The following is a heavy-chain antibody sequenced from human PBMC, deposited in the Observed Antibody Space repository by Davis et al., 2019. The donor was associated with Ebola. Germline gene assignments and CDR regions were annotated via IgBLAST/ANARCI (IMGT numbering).Heavy chain of an antibody. CDR3: TPGPKDP. D-gene: IGHD2-15*01. J-gene: IGHJ4*02. CDR1: GFSFSDAW. Sequence: GESLKISCGASGFSFSDAWLHWVRQAPGKGLEWVGRIKSNIDDGTTEYAAPVKDRFTISRDDSKNTLYLQMNSLRTEDTAVYYCTPGPKDPWGQGTLVTVSA. CDR2: IKSNIDDGTT. V-gene: IGHV3-15*07.